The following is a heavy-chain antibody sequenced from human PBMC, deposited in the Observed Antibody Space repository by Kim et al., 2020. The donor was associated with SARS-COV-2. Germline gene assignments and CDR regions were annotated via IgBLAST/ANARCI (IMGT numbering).Heavy chain of an antibody. V-gene: IGHV3-33*06. J-gene: IGHJ5*02. CDR1: GFTFSSYG. Sequence: GGSLRLSCAASGFTFSSYGMHWVRQAPGKGLEWVAVIWYDGSNKYYADSVKGRFTISRDNSKNTLYLQMNSLRAEDTAVYYCAKESYSSGWYSVPPPQSNWFDPWGQGTLVTVSS. D-gene: IGHD6-19*01. CDR3: AKESYSSGWYSVPPPQSNWFDP. CDR2: IWYDGSNK.